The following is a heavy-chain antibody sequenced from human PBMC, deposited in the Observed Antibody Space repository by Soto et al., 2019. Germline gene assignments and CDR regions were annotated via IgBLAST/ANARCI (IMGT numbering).Heavy chain of an antibody. Sequence: ASETLSLTCAVSGGSISGSYYYWAWLRQSPGKGPEWIGSVFYTGFTSYNPSLESRVSVSVDTSKSQFSLKLSAVTAADTAVYYCAREEYSRYYYGMDVWGQGTTVTVSS. CDR1: GGSISGSYYY. CDR2: VFYTGFT. D-gene: IGHD6-6*01. J-gene: IGHJ6*02. CDR3: AREEYSRYYYGMDV. V-gene: IGHV4-39*02.